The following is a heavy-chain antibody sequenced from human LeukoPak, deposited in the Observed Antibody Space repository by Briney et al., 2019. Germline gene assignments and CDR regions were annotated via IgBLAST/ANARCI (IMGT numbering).Heavy chain of an antibody. CDR3: ARDGYSYGSGIAAAGTATFDY. D-gene: IGHD6-13*01. CDR2: INPSGGST. CDR1: GYTFTSYY. J-gene: IGHJ4*02. Sequence: GASVKVSCKASGYTFTSYYMHWVRQAPGQGLEWMGIINPSGGSTSYAQKFQGRVTMTRDMSTSTVYMELSSLRSEDTAVYYCARDGYSYGSGIAAAGTATFDYWGQGTLVTVSS. V-gene: IGHV1-46*01.